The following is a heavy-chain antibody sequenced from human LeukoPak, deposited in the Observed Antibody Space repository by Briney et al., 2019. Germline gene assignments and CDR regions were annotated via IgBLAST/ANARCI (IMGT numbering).Heavy chain of an antibody. V-gene: IGHV1-46*01. J-gene: IGHJ6*03. CDR2: INPSRGST. CDR3: ARDVSARGAGVVAPGLLSLMNYFGFYMDV. CDR1: GYILSMFW. Sequence: ASVKVSCKTSGYILSMFWMHWVRQAPGQGLEWMGIINPSRGSTTFAPKFQGRVSMTGDMTTNTVYMEMSGVTSEDTGIYFCARDVSARGAGVVAPGLLSLMNYFGFYMDVWGKGTSVTVSS. D-gene: IGHD2-15*01.